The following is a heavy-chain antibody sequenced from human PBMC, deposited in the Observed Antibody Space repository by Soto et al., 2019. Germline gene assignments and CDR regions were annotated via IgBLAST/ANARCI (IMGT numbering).Heavy chain of an antibody. CDR3: SRRRRTAVTLDY. CDR1: GGSISSGDYY. CDR2: IYHSGST. Sequence: PSGTLSLTCTVSGGSISSGDYYWSWIRQPPGKGLEWIGYIYHSGSTNYNPSLKSRVTISVDTSKNQFSLKLSSVTAADTAVYYCSRRRRTAVTLDYWGQGTLVTVSS. D-gene: IGHD4-17*01. J-gene: IGHJ4*02. V-gene: IGHV4-30-4*01.